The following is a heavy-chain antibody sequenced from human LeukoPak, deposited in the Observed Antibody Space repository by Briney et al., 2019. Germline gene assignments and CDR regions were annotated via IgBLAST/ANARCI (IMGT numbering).Heavy chain of an antibody. D-gene: IGHD3-16*01. J-gene: IGHJ4*02. V-gene: IGHV3-48*03. Sequence: PGGSLRLSCAASGFTFSSYEMNWVRQAPGKGLEWVPYISSSGSTIYYADSVKGRFTISRDNAKNSLYLQMNSLRAEDTAVYYCARAGVVLYYFDYWGQGTLVTVPS. CDR3: ARAGVVLYYFDY. CDR2: ISSSGSTI. CDR1: GFTFSSYE.